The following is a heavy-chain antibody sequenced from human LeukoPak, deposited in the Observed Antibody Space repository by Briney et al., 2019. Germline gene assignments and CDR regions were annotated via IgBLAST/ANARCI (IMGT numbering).Heavy chain of an antibody. D-gene: IGHD3-22*01. V-gene: IGHV4-31*03. CDR2: IWHSGRT. CDR3: ARDRRYYDSSDYLRGDFDY. CDR1: GDPINSGYY. J-gene: IGHJ4*02. Sequence: SQTLSLTCTVSGDPINSGYYWGWIRHHPGKGLEGVGNIWHSGRTSYTPSLKGRTTISVATSKNQFSLKLSSVTAADTAVYYCARDRRYYDSSDYLRGDFDYWGQGTLVTVSS.